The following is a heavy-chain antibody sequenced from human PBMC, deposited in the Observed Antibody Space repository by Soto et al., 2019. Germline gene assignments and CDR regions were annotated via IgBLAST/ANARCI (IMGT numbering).Heavy chain of an antibody. J-gene: IGHJ4*02. CDR2: INHSGST. V-gene: IGHV4-34*01. CDR1: GGSFSGYY. D-gene: IGHD5-18*01. CDR3: ASSDVDTAMVFDY. Sequence: SETLSLTCAVYGGSFSGYYWSWIRQAPGKGLEWIGEINHSGSTNYNPSLKGRVTISVDTSKNQFSLKLSSVTAADTAVYYCASSDVDTAMVFDYWGQGTLVTVSS.